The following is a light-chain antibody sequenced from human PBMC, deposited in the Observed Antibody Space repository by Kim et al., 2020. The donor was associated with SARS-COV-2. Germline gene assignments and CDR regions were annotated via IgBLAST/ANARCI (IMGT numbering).Light chain of an antibody. J-gene: IGLJ1*01. CDR2: DKN. CDR1: SIRRYY. Sequence: GQTERITGQGDSIRRYYANGYKKKQGQAPVLVMYDKNNRPSGIPDRFAGSNSGNTASLTITGAQAADEADYYCASRDRDSTGNHYVFGSGTKVTVL. V-gene: IGLV3-19*01. CDR3: ASRDRDSTGNHYV.